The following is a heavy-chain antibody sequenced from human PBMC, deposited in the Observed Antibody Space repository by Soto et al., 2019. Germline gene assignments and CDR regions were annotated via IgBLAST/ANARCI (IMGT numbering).Heavy chain of an antibody. CDR3: ERDSGIDFWSGYSIYYYGMDV. CDR2: IWYDGSNK. V-gene: IGHV3-33*01. D-gene: IGHD3-3*01. Sequence: QVQLVESGGGVVQPGRSLRLSCAASGFTFSSYGMHWVRQAPGKGLEWVAVIWYDGSNKYYADSVKGRFTISRDNSKNTLYLQMNSLRAEDTAVYYCERDSGIDFWSGYSIYYYGMDVWGQGTTVTVSS. CDR1: GFTFSSYG. J-gene: IGHJ6*02.